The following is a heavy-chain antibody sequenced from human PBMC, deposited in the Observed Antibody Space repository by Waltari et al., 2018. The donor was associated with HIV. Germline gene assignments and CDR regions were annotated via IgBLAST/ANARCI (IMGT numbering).Heavy chain of an antibody. Sequence: QVQLVQSGAEVKKPGASVKVSCKASGYTFTGYYMHWVRQAPGQGLDWKGRINPNSGGTNYAQKFQGRVTMTRDTSISTAYMELSRLRSDDTAVYYCARGDYCSSTSCYINGMDVWSQGTTVTVSS. CDR1: GYTFTGYY. CDR3: ARGDYCSSTSCYINGMDV. D-gene: IGHD2-2*02. J-gene: IGHJ6*02. V-gene: IGHV1-2*06. CDR2: INPNSGGT.